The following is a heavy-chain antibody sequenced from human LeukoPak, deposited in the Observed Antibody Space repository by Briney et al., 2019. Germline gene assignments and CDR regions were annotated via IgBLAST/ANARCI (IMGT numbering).Heavy chain of an antibody. D-gene: IGHD3-22*01. Sequence: SETLSLTCTASGGSISSSSYYWSWIRQPPGKGLEWIGYIYYSGSTNYKPSLKSRVTISVETSKNQFSLKLRSVTAADTAVYYCARVTGYMIEDYFDYWGQGTLVTVSS. CDR2: IYYSGST. J-gene: IGHJ4*02. CDR3: ARVTGYMIEDYFDY. V-gene: IGHV4-61*01. CDR1: GGSISSSSYY.